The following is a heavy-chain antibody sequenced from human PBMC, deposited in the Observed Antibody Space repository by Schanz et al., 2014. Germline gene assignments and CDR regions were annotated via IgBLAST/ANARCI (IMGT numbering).Heavy chain of an antibody. J-gene: IGHJ4*02. CDR1: GYTFTSYG. V-gene: IGHV1-18*01. D-gene: IGHD3-9*01. Sequence: QVQLVQSGAEVKKPGASVKVSCKASGYTFTSYGISWVRQAPGQGLEWMGWISVYTGNTKYGQKVQGRVTMTADTSTNTAYMELRSLRSDDTAVYYCARDAADFYDILTEEDYWGQGTQVTVSS. CDR3: ARDAADFYDILTEEDY. CDR2: ISVYTGNT.